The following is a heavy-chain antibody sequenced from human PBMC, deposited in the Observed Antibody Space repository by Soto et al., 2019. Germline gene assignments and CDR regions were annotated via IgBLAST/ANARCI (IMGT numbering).Heavy chain of an antibody. J-gene: IGHJ4*02. CDR1: GFTFSSYS. CDR3: ARVITGTACDY. CDR2: ISSSSSYI. Sequence: EVQLVESGGGLVKPGGSLRLSCAASGFTFSSYSMNWVRQAPGKGLEWVSSISSSSSYIYYSDSVKGRFTISRDNAKNSLYLQMNSLRAEDTAVYYCARVITGTACDYWGQGTLVTVSS. V-gene: IGHV3-21*01. D-gene: IGHD1-1*01.